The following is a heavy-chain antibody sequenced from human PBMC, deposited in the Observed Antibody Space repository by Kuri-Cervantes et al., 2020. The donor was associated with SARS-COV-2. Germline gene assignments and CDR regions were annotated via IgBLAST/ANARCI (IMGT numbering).Heavy chain of an antibody. CDR3: AKEGYYYDSSGYYLFDY. CDR2: ISGSGGST. Sequence: GSSLKISCAASGFTFSSYAMSWVRQAPGTGLEWVSAISGSGGSTYYAACVKGRLTIARDNSTNTLYLQMNSLRAVDTAVYYCAKEGYYYDSSGYYLFDYWGQGTLVTVSS. J-gene: IGHJ4*02. V-gene: IGHV3-23*01. CDR1: GFTFSSYA. D-gene: IGHD3-22*01.